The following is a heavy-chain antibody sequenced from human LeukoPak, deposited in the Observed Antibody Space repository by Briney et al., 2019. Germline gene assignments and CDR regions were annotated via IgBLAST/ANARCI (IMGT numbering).Heavy chain of an antibody. Sequence: PGGSLRLSCAASGFTFSSYSMNWVRQAPGKGLEWVSSISSSSSYIYYADSVKGRFTISRDNAKNSLYLQMNSLGAEDTAVYYCARASSSSRPSWGQGTLVTVSS. CDR1: GFTFSSYS. D-gene: IGHD6-6*01. CDR3: ARASSSSRPS. J-gene: IGHJ5*02. V-gene: IGHV3-21*01. CDR2: ISSSSSYI.